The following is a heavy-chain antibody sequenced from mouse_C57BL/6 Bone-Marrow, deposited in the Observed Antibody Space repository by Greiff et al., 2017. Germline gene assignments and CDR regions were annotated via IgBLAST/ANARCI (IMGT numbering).Heavy chain of an antibody. J-gene: IGHJ4*01. V-gene: IGHV5-12*01. CDR1: GFTFSDYY. D-gene: IGHD2-3*01. Sequence: EVKLVESGGGLVQPGGSLKLSCAASGFTFSDYYMYWVRQTPEKRLEWVAYISNGGGSTYYPDTVKGRFTISRDNAKNTLYLQMSRLKSEDTAMYYCARHLLYPGDAMDYWGQGTSVTVSS. CDR3: ARHLLYPGDAMDY. CDR2: ISNGGGST.